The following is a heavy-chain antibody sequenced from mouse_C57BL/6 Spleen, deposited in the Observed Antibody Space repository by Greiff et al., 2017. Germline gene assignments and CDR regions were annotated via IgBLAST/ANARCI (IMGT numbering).Heavy chain of an antibody. V-gene: IGHV1-63*01. CDR1: GYTFTNYW. CDR2: IYPGGGYT. CDR3: ARGVGPYYAMEY. Sequence: VQLQQSGAELVRPGTSVKMSCKASGYTFTNYWIGWAKQRPGHGLEWIGDIYPGGGYTNYNEKFKGKATLTADTSSSTAYMQFSSLTSEDSAIYYGARGVGPYYAMEYWGQGTSVTVSS. J-gene: IGHJ4*01. D-gene: IGHD4-1*01.